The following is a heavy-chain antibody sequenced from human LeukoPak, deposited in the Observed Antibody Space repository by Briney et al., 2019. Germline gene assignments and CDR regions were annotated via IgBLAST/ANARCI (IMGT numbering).Heavy chain of an antibody. Sequence: GGSLRLSCAASGFSFSYYVMGWVRQAPGKGLEWVSAITDDSNSAYHADSVKGRFTISRDNSNSVLYFRMNSLRADDTAVYYCVKGSGSSRPYYFDYWGLGTLVSVSS. CDR1: GFSFSYYV. CDR3: VKGSGSSRPYYFDY. J-gene: IGHJ4*02. V-gene: IGHV3-23*01. D-gene: IGHD2-15*01. CDR2: ITDDSNSA.